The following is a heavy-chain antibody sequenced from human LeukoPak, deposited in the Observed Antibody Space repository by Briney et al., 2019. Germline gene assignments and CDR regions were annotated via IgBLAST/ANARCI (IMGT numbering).Heavy chain of an antibody. CDR3: ARQRGRITLYRGVIPDAFDM. D-gene: IGHD3-10*01. V-gene: IGHV4-59*01. CDR2: ISSSGST. CDR1: SGSISNYF. Sequence: SETLSLTFSVSSGSISNYFWSWIRHTPGKGFELIGGISSSGSTTYNPSLTSRITISVDTSKDQFSLNLKSVTAADTAVYYCARQRGRITLYRGVIPDAFDMWGQGTMVTVS. J-gene: IGHJ3*02.